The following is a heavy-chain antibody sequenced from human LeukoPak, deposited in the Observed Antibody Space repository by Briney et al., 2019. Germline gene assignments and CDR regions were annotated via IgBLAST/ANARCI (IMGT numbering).Heavy chain of an antibody. V-gene: IGHV3-7*03. CDR2: IKEDGSVK. D-gene: IGHD2-21*02. J-gene: IGHJ4*02. Sequence: GGSLRLSCAASGFSFTSYWMSWVRQAPGRGLEWVANIKEDGSVKFYVDSVRGRFTISRDNTKNSLYLQMNGLRAEDTAMYYCARGDFNDLRYGCWGQGSLVTVSS. CDR3: ARGDFNDLRYGC. CDR1: GFSFTSYW.